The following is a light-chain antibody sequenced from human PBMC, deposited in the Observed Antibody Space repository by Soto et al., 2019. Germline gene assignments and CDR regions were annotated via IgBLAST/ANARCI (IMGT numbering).Light chain of an antibody. V-gene: IGKV1-33*01. CDR1: QDVSNY. Sequence: DIQMTQSPSSLSASVGDRVTITCQAGQDVSNYLNWYQQKPGKAPKLRIYDASNLETGVPSRFSGSGSGTDFTFTISSLQPEDIATYYCQQYDNLPPFTFGPGTKVDIK. CDR2: DAS. CDR3: QQYDNLPPFT. J-gene: IGKJ3*01.